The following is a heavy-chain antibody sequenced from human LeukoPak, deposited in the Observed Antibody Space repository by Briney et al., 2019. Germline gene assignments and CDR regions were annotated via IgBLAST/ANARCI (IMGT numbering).Heavy chain of an antibody. CDR2: IIPIFGTA. CDR3: ARWTTGEYYFDY. Sequence: SVKVSCKASGGTFSSYAISWVRQAPGQGLEWMGRIIPIFGTANYAQKFQGRVTITTDESTSTAYLELSSLRSEDTAVYYWARWTTGEYYFDYWGQGTLVSVSS. CDR1: GGTFSSYA. V-gene: IGHV1-69*05. J-gene: IGHJ4*02. D-gene: IGHD3-16*01.